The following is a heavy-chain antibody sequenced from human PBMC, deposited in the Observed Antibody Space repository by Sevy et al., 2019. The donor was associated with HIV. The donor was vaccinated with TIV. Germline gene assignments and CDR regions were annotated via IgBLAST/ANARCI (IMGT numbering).Heavy chain of an antibody. J-gene: IGHJ6*02. Sequence: GGSLRLSCAASGFTFSSHWMSWVRQAPGKGLEWVANIKQDGSEKYYVDSVKGRFTIYRDNAKNSLSLQMNSLGAEDTAVYYCARDTGGIGMDVWGQGTTVTVSS. CDR1: GFTFSSHW. CDR3: ARDTGGIGMDV. V-gene: IGHV3-7*01. D-gene: IGHD6-13*01. CDR2: IKQDGSEK.